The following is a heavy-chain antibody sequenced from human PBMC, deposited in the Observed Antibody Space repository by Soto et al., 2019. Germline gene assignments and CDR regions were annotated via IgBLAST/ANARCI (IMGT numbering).Heavy chain of an antibody. V-gene: IGHV4-39*01. Sequence: SETLSLTCTVSGASIITDNYFWVWIRQSPSRGLELIGSISYSGRTYDNPSLQSRVTISIDASKNQFSLKLTSVTTADTAVYYCERRRASEYGGKHXPYYLDRWGQGXLXT. J-gene: IGHJ4*02. CDR3: ERRRASEYGGKHXPYYLDR. D-gene: IGHD4-17*01. CDR2: ISYSGRT. CDR1: GASIITDNYF.